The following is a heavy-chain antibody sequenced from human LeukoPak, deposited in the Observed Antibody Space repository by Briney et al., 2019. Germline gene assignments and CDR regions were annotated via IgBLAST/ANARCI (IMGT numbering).Heavy chain of an antibody. CDR1: GFTFSNYG. CDR2: IKEDGSEK. D-gene: IGHD3-22*01. Sequence: PGRSLRLSCAASGFTFSNYGMHWVRQAPGKGLEWVANIKEDGSEKDYVDSVKGRFTISRDNAKNSMYLQMNSLRAEDTAVYYCARVNYYDRSGYYRVYFAYWGQGTLVTVSS. CDR3: ARVNYYDRSGYYRVYFAY. J-gene: IGHJ4*02. V-gene: IGHV3-7*05.